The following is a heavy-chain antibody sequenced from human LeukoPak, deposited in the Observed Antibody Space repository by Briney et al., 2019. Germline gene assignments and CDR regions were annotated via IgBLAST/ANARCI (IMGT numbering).Heavy chain of an antibody. Sequence: SQTLSLTCAVSGGSISSGGYSWSWIRQPPGKGLEWIGYIYHSGSTYYNPSLKSRVTISVDRSKNQFSLKLSSVTAADTAVYYCARGRITMIGDWGQGTLVTVSS. CDR2: IYHSGST. V-gene: IGHV4-30-2*01. D-gene: IGHD3-22*01. CDR1: GGSISSGGYS. J-gene: IGHJ4*02. CDR3: ARGRITMIGD.